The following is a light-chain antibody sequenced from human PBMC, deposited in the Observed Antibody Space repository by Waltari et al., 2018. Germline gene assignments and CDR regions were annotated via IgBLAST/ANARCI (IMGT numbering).Light chain of an antibody. CDR2: WAS. CDR3: QQYYSTPPYT. V-gene: IGKV4-1*01. J-gene: IGKJ2*01. CDR1: QSVLYSSNNKNY. Sequence: SQSVLYSSNNKNYLAWYQQKPGQPPKLLIYWASTRESGVPDRFSGSGSGTDFTLTISSLQAEDVAVYYCQQYYSTPPYTFGQGTKLEIK.